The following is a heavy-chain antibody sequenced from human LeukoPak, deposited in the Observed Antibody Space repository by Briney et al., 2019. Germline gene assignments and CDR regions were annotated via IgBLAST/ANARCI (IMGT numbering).Heavy chain of an antibody. CDR1: GGSISSHY. CDR3: ARCGWSYYYGMDV. J-gene: IGHJ6*02. CDR2: IYTSGST. Sequence: SETLSLTCTVSGGSISSHYWSWIRQPAGKGLEWIGRIYTSGSTNYNPSLKSRVTISVDTSKNQFSLKLSSVTAADTAVYYCARCGWSYYYGMDVWGQGTTVTVSS. D-gene: IGHD2-8*01. V-gene: IGHV4-4*07.